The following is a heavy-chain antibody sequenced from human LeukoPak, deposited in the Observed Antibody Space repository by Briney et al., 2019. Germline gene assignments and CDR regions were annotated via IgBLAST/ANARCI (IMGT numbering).Heavy chain of an antibody. CDR2: ISAYNGNT. D-gene: IGHD3-9*01. J-gene: IGHJ4*02. CDR1: GYTFTSYG. V-gene: IGHV1-18*01. CDR3: ARLYYDILTGYYSYFDY. Sequence: ASVKASPKPSGYTFTSYGISRVRQSPGQGLEWMGWISAYNGNTNYAQKLQGRVTMTTDTSTSTAYMELRSLRSDDTAVYYCARLYYDILTGYYSYFDYWGEGTLVTVSS.